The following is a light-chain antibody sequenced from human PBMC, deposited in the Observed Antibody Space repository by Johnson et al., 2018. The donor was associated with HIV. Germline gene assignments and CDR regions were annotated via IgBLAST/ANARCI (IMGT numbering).Light chain of an antibody. J-gene: IGLJ1*01. CDR3: GTWDSSLSAHYV. CDR1: SSNIGNNY. CDR2: EIN. Sequence: QSVLTQPPSVSAAPGQKVTISCSGSSSNIGNNYVSWYQHLPGTAPKLLIYEINKRPSGIPDRFSGSESGTSATLGITGLQTGDEADYYCGTWDSSLSAHYVFGTGTKVTVL. V-gene: IGLV1-51*02.